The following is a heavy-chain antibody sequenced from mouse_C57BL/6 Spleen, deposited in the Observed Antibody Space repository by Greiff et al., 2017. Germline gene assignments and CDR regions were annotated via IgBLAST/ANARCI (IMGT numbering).Heavy chain of an antibody. V-gene: IGHV3-8*01. CDR2: ISYSGST. Sequence: EVKVEESGPGLAKPSQTLSLTCSVTGYSITSDYWNWIRKFPGNKLEYMGYISYSGSTYYNPSLKSRISITRDTAKNQYFLQLNSVTTEDTATYYCAFTVVEGAWFAYWGQGTLVTVSA. CDR3: AFTVVEGAWFAY. D-gene: IGHD1-1*01. J-gene: IGHJ3*01. CDR1: GYSITSDY.